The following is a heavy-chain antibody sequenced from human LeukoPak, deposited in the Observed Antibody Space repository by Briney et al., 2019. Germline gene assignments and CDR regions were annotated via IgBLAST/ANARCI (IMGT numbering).Heavy chain of an antibody. V-gene: IGHV4-59*01. J-gene: IGHJ4*02. Sequence: SETLSLTCTVSGGSISSYYWSWIRQPPGKGLEWIGYIYYGGSTNYNPSLKGRATISVDTSKNQFSLKLSAVTAADTAGYYCARGGGDYYDSSGELAYWGQGTLVTVSS. CDR2: IYYGGST. D-gene: IGHD3-22*01. CDR1: GGSISSYY. CDR3: ARGGGDYYDSSGELAY.